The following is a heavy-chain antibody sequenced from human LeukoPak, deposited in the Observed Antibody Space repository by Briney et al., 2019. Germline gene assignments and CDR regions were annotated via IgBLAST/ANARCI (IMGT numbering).Heavy chain of an antibody. CDR2: IGTAGDT. V-gene: IGHV3-13*01. CDR1: GFTFNNYD. D-gene: IGHD4/OR15-4a*01. CDR3: ARELRYGGNPGTGDYGMDV. Sequence: GGSLRLSCAASGFTFNNYDMHWVRQATGKGLGWVSSIGTAGDTYYSGSVKGRFTISRENAKNSFYLQMNSVSAEDTAVYYCARELRYGGNPGTGDYGMDVWGQGTTVTVSS. J-gene: IGHJ6*02.